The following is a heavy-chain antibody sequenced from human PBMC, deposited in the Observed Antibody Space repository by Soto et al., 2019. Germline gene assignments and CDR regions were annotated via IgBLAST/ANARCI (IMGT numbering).Heavy chain of an antibody. CDR3: ARDDSFLGAPFHY. CDR2: IYADGAT. J-gene: IGHJ4*02. CDR1: GFTVSSSS. Sequence: EVEQVETGGGLIQPGGSLRLSCAASGFTVSSSSMSWVRQAPGKGLEWVSLIYADGATYYGDSVKGRFTISRDTSKNTLSLQMTSLRADDTAVYYCARDDSFLGAPFHYWGQGTLVTVSS. V-gene: IGHV3-53*02. D-gene: IGHD3-16*01.